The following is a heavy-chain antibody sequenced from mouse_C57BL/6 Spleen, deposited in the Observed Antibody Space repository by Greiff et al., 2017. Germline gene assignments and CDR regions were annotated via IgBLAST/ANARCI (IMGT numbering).Heavy chain of an antibody. CDR1: GYSITSGYY. J-gene: IGHJ2*01. CDR2: ISYDGSN. D-gene: IGHD1-1*01. V-gene: IGHV3-6*01. Sequence: EVHLVESGPGLVKPSQSLSLTCSVTGYSITSGYYWNWIRQFPGNKLEWMGYISYDGSNNYNPSLKNRISITRDTSKNQFFLKLNSVTTEDTATYCCARNYGSSYGGFDYWGQGTTLTVSS. CDR3: ARNYGSSYGGFDY.